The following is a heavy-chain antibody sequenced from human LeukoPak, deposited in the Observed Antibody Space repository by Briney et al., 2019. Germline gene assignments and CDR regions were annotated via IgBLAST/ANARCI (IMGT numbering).Heavy chain of an antibody. D-gene: IGHD7-27*01. Sequence: ASVKVSCKASGYTFVSYGINWVRQATGQGPEWMGWMSPKSGNTGYAQKFQGRVTMTRDTSINTAYMELSGLISEDTAVYYCTRGPPNWGYDFWGQGTLVTVPS. V-gene: IGHV1-8*01. CDR3: TRGPPNWGYDF. CDR2: MSPKSGNT. CDR1: GYTFVSYG. J-gene: IGHJ4*02.